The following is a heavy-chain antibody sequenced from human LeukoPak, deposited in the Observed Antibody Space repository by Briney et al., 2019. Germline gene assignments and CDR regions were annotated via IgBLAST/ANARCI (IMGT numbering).Heavy chain of an antibody. J-gene: IGHJ4*02. Sequence: SVKVSCKASGYRFSDYYIHWVRQAPGQGLEWMGRIIPILGIANYAQKFQGRVTITADKSTSTAYMELSSLRSEDTAVYYCARGELVTFDYWGQGTLVTVSS. CDR2: IIPILGIA. V-gene: IGHV1-69*04. D-gene: IGHD1-26*01. CDR3: ARGELVTFDY. CDR1: GYRFSDYY.